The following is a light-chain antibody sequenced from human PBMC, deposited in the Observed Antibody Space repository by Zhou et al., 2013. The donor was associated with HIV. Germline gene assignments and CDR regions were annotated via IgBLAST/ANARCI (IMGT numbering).Light chain of an antibody. Sequence: DIQMTQSPSSLSASVGDRVTITCRASQSISSYLNWYQQKPGKAPKLLIYAASSLQSGVPSRFSGSGSGTDFTLTISSLQPEDFATYYCQQYKSYPPTFGPGTRVDI. J-gene: IGKJ3*01. CDR3: QQYKSYPPT. CDR2: AAS. CDR1: QSISSY. V-gene: IGKV1-39*01.